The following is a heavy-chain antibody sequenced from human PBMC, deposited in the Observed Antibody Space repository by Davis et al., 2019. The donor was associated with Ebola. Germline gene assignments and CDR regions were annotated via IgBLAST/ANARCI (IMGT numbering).Heavy chain of an antibody. V-gene: IGHV3-23*01. CDR1: GFTFSNYA. CDR2: FSANGDIT. D-gene: IGHD1-26*01. CDR3: AKSEWWELLVFDY. J-gene: IGHJ4*02. Sequence: PGGSLRLSCAASGFTFSNYAMSWVRQAPGQGLEWVSAFSANGDITYYADSVKGRFTISRDTSKNTLYLQMDSLRAEDTAVYYCAKSEWWELLVFDYWGPGTLVTVSS.